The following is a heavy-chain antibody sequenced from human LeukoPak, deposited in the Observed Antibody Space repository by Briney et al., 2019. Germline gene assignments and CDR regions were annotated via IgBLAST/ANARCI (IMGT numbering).Heavy chain of an antibody. Sequence: SETLSLTCTVSRYSISSGYYWGWIRQPPGKGLEWIGSIYHSGITYYNPSLKSRVTISVDTSKNQFSLKLSSVTAADTAVYYCARDKRTIKVEVRPGGDGFDIWGQGTMVTVSS. CDR3: ARDKRTIKVEVRPGGDGFDI. CDR1: RYSISSGYY. J-gene: IGHJ3*02. V-gene: IGHV4-38-2*02. D-gene: IGHD3-22*01. CDR2: IYHSGIT.